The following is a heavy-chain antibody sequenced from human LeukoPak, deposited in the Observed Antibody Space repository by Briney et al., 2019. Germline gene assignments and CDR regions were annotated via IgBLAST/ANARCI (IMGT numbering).Heavy chain of an antibody. CDR3: ARTAYGSGTYSTNRNWFDP. CDR1: GFTFSSYW. CDR2: IRQDGSEK. D-gene: IGHD3-10*01. J-gene: IGHJ5*02. Sequence: GGSLRLSCAASGFTFSSYWMNWVRQAPEKGLEWVASIRQDGSEKYYVDSVKGRFTISRDNAKNSLILQMSSLRAEDTAAYYCARTAYGSGTYSTNRNWFDPWGQGTLVTVSS. V-gene: IGHV3-7*01.